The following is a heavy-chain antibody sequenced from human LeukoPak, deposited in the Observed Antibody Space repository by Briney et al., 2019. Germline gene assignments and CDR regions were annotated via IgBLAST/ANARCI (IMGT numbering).Heavy chain of an antibody. CDR1: GGSISSSSYY. D-gene: IGHD5-18*01. Sequence: SETLSLTCTVSGGSISSSSYYWGWIRQPPGKGLEWIGSIYYSGSTYYNPSLKSRVTISVDTSKNQFSLKLSSVTAADTAVYYCASTGTAITHDYWGQGTLVTVSS. CDR2: IYYSGST. V-gene: IGHV4-39*07. J-gene: IGHJ4*02. CDR3: ASTGTAITHDY.